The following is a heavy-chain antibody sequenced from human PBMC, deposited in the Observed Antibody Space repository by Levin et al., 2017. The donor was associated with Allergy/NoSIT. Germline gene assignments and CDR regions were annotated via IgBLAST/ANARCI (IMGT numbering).Heavy chain of an antibody. D-gene: IGHD3-9*01. CDR2: INTISSHI. Sequence: ASVKVSCAASGFTFSTYALNWVRQAPGKGLEWVSSINTISSHIYYANSVRGRFTISRDNARNSLYLQMSSLRPEDTAVYYCARDDSFTGYQRFDAMDVWGRGTTVTVSS. CDR3: ARDDSFTGYQRFDAMDV. J-gene: IGHJ6*02. CDR1: GFTFSTYA. V-gene: IGHV3-21*01.